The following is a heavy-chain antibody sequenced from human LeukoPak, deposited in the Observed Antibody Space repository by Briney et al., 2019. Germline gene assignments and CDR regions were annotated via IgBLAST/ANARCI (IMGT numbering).Heavy chain of an antibody. CDR2: IWYDGSKK. CDR3: AKEEYGSGDYYFDY. J-gene: IGHJ4*02. V-gene: IGHV3-33*06. Sequence: GRSLRLFCAASGFTFSDYGIHWVRQAPGQGLEWVALIWYDGSKKYYADSVKGRFTISRDNSKNTLYLQMNSLRAEDTAVYYCAKEEYGSGDYYFDYWGQGTLVTVSS. CDR1: GFTFSDYG. D-gene: IGHD3-10*01.